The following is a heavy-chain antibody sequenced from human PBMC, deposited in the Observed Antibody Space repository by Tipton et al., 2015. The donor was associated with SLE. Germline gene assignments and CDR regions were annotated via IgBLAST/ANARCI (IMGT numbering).Heavy chain of an antibody. CDR1: GFTFTNYA. CDR2: ISSSSTYI. CDR3: VRAYYTGGVLYGRPYLDF. V-gene: IGHV3-21*06. J-gene: IGHJ4*02. D-gene: IGHD2-8*02. Sequence: QLVQSGGGLVQPGGSLRLSCAASGFTFTNYAMSWVRQAPGKGLEWVSSISSSSTYIYSPDSLKGRFTISRDNAKNSLYLQINSLRAEDTAVYYCVRAYYTGGVLYGRPYLDFWGQGTLVTVSS.